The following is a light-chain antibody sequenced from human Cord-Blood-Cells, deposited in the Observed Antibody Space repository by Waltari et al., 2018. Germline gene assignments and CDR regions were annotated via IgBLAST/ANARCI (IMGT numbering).Light chain of an antibody. V-gene: IGKV1-39*01. Sequence: DIKMTQSRSSLYASIGGRVTITSRVSQSISTYLNWDQQTPGKAPKLLIYAVSSLQSGVTSRFSGSGYETDFTLAISSLQPEDFATYYCQQCDSTLIDRTFGGGHKVEIK. CDR2: AVS. CDR1: QSISTY. CDR3: QQCDSTLIDRT. J-gene: IGKJ4*01.